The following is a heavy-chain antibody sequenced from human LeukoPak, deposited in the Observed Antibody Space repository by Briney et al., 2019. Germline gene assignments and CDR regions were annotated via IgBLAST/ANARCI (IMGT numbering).Heavy chain of an antibody. J-gene: IGHJ4*02. CDR3: ARGGDNYGYIFDY. CDR1: GFTFSSYW. Sequence: GGSLRLSCAASGFTFSSYWMTWVRQAPGKGLEWVANINQDGSEKYYVDSVKGRFTISRDNAKNSLYLQMNNLRAEDTAVYYCARGGDNYGYIFDYWGQGTLVTVSS. V-gene: IGHV3-7*04. D-gene: IGHD5-18*01. CDR2: INQDGSEK.